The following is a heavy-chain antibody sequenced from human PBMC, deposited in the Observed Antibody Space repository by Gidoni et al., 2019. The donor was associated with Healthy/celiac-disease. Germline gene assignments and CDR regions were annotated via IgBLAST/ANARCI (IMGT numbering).Heavy chain of an antibody. J-gene: IGHJ4*02. CDR3: AKGYDISAYYYLDY. CDR1: AFTFRSYA. D-gene: IGHD3-22*01. V-gene: IGHV3-23*01. Sequence: EVQLLESGGGLVQPGVSLRLTCAASAFTFRSYALTWVRLAPGKGLAWVSAISCSGGVTSYADSVKGRFIISRDNTKNTLYLQMYSLRAEDTAVYYCAKGYDISAYYYLDYWGQGTLVTISS. CDR2: ISCSGGVT.